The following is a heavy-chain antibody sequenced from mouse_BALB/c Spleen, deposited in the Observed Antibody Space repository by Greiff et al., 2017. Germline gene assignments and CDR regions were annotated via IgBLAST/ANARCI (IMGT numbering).Heavy chain of an antibody. J-gene: IGHJ2*01. V-gene: IGHV6-6*02. CDR1: GFTFSNYW. Sequence: EVKLQESGGGLVQPGGSRKLSCAASGFTFSNYWMNWVRQSPEKGLEWVAEIRLKSNNYATHYAESVKGRFTISRDDSKSSVYLQMNNLRAEDTGIYYCTRPYRYDVPFDYWGQGTTLTVSS. D-gene: IGHD2-14*01. CDR2: IRLKSNNYAT. CDR3: TRPYRYDVPFDY.